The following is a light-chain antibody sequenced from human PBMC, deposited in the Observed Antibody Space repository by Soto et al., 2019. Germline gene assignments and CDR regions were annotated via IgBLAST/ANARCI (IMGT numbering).Light chain of an antibody. CDR2: KAS. J-gene: IGKJ1*01. CDR1: QSISSW. Sequence: DIQMTQSPSTLSASVGDRVTITCRASQSISSWLAWYQQKPGKAPKLLIYKASSLESGVPSRFSRSGSGTEFTLTISXLQPDDFATYYCQQYNSYSTFGQGTKVDIK. CDR3: QQYNSYST. V-gene: IGKV1-5*03.